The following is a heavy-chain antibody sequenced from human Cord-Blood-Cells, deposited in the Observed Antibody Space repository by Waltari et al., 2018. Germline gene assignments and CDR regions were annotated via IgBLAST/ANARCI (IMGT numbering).Heavy chain of an antibody. CDR3: ARALDQCSSTSCYYFDY. V-gene: IGHV4-31*03. J-gene: IGHJ4*02. CDR1: GGSISSGGYY. CDR2: IYYSGGT. Sequence: QVQLQESGPGLVKPSQTLSLTCTVSGGSISSGGYYWSWIRQHPGKGLEWIGYIYYSGGTEYNPSSKSRVTMSVDTSKNQVSLKLSSVTAADKAVYYCARALDQCSSTSCYYFDYWGQGTLVTVS. D-gene: IGHD2-2*01.